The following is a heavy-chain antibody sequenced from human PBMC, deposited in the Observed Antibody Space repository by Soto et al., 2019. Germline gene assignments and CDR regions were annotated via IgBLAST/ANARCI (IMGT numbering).Heavy chain of an antibody. J-gene: IGHJ4*02. CDR2: ISAYNGNT. CDR1: GYTFTSYG. CDR3: TRVAPTATTVTTDFDY. Sequence: QVQLVLSGAEVKKPGASVKVSCKASGYTFTSYGISWVRQAPGQGLEWMGWISAYNGNTNYAQKLQGRVTMTTDTYTSKAYMELRRLRSDDTAVYYCTRVAPTATTVTTDFDYWGQGTLVTVSS. V-gene: IGHV1-18*01. D-gene: IGHD4-4*01.